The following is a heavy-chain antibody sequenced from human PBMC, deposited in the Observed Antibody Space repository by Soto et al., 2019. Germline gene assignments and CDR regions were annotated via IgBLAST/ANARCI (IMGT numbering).Heavy chain of an antibody. CDR3: ATYGRDPYYYYGMDV. CDR2: ISSSSSTI. J-gene: IGHJ6*02. V-gene: IGHV3-48*02. CDR1: GFTFSSYS. Sequence: EVQLVESGGGLVQPGGSLRLSCAASGFTFSSYSMNWVRQAPGKGLEWVSYISSSSSTIYYADSVKGRFTISRDNAKNSLYLQMNSLRDEDTAVYYCATYGRDPYYYYGMDVWGQGTTVIVSS. D-gene: IGHD4-17*01.